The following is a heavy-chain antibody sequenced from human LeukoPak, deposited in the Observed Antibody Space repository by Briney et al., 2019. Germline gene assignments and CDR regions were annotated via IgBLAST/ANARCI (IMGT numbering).Heavy chain of an antibody. CDR1: GFTFSSYS. CDR3: AKALGGYDFDY. Sequence: GGSLRLSCAASGFTFSSYSMNWVRQAPGKGLEWVSSLSGSGGSTYYADSVKGRFTISRDNSKNTLFLHMNSLRAEDTAVYYCAKALGGYDFDYWGQGTLVTVSS. CDR2: LSGSGGST. D-gene: IGHD3-16*01. J-gene: IGHJ4*02. V-gene: IGHV3-23*01.